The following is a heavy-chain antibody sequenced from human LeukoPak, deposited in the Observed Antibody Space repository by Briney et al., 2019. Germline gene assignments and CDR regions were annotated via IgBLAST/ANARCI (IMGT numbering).Heavy chain of an antibody. J-gene: IGHJ4*02. CDR2: VYYTGST. V-gene: IGHV4-39*07. CDR1: RGSVSSSTYY. D-gene: IGHD2-8*01. CDR3: TAEKNGSPHY. Sequence: SETLSLTCTVPRGSVSSSTYYWSWVRQPSGKGLEWIASVYYTGSTYYNPSLKSRVTISLDMSKNEFFLTMTSVTAADTAVYFCTAEKNGSPHYWGQGTQVTVSS.